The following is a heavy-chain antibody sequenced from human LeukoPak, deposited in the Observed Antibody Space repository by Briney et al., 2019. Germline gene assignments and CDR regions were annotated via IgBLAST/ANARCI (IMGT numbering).Heavy chain of an antibody. CDR3: AKEGSSWYYFDY. V-gene: IGHV4-34*01. Sequence: PSETLSLTCAVYGGSFSGYYWSWIRQPPGKGLEWIGEINHSGSTNYNPSLKSRVTISVDTSKNQFSLKLSSVTAADTAVYYCAKEGSSWYYFDYWGQGTLVTVSS. J-gene: IGHJ4*02. CDR1: GGSFSGYY. CDR2: INHSGST. D-gene: IGHD6-13*01.